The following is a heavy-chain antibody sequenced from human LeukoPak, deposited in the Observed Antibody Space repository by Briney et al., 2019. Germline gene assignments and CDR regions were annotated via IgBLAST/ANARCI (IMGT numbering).Heavy chain of an antibody. CDR1: GFTFSSYG. CDR3: AKALGGFTVTTTPFDY. D-gene: IGHD4-17*01. J-gene: IGHJ4*02. CDR2: ISYDGSNK. V-gene: IGHV3-30*18. Sequence: PGGSLRLSCAASGFTFSSYGMHWVRQAPGKGLEWVAVISYDGSNKDYADSVKGRFTISRDNSKNTLYLQMNSLRAEDTAVYYCAKALGGFTVTTTPFDYWGQGTLVTVSS.